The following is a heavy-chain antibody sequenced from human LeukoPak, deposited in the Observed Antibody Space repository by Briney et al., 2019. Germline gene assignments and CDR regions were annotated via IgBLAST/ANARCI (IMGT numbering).Heavy chain of an antibody. Sequence: PAGGSLRLSCAASGFAFDYSAMTWVRQAPEKGLEWVSTINTGDITFYANSVKGRFTISRDNSKNALFLQMNSLRAEDTGIYYCVKGGFTYYDDWGQGTLVTVSS. CDR1: GFAFDYSA. D-gene: IGHD3-22*01. V-gene: IGHV3-23*01. J-gene: IGHJ4*02. CDR2: INTGDIT. CDR3: VKGGFTYYDD.